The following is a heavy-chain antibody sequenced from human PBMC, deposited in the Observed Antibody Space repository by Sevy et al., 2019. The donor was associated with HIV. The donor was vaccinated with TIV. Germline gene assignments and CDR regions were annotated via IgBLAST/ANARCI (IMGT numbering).Heavy chain of an antibody. CDR2: IFPDDSDT. Sequence: GESLKISCQGSGYSFTSHWIGWVRHMPGKGLEWMGTIFPDDSDTRYSPSFQGQVTFSADKSINTAYLQWSSLKASDTAMYYCATSRSGYFDSSGYYIYWGQGTLVTVSS. CDR1: GYSFTSHW. D-gene: IGHD3-22*01. CDR3: ATSRSGYFDSSGYYIY. V-gene: IGHV5-51*01. J-gene: IGHJ4*02.